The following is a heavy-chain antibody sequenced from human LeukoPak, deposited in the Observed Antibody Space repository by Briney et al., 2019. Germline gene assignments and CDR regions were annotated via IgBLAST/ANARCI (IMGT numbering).Heavy chain of an antibody. J-gene: IGHJ4*02. CDR1: GGSFSGYY. CDR3: ARSGYSYGFRP. CDR2: INHSGST. Sequence: PSETLSLTCAVYGGSFSGYYWSWIRQPPGKGLEWIGEINHSGSTNYNPSLKSRVTISVDTSKNQFSLKLSSVTAADTAVYYCARSGYSYGFRPWGQGTLVTVSS. V-gene: IGHV4-34*01. D-gene: IGHD5-18*01.